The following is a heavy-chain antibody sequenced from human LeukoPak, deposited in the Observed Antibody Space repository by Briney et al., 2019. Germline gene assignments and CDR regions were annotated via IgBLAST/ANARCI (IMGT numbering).Heavy chain of an antibody. V-gene: IGHV3-30*09. J-gene: IGHJ4*02. D-gene: IGHD6-13*01. Sequence: GGSLRLSCAASGFTFSSYAMHWVRQAPGKGLGWGAVISYDGSNKYYANSVKGRFAISRDNSKNTLYLQMNSLRAEDTAVYYCARLPPPNFIAAAGGWGQGTLVTVSS. CDR2: ISYDGSNK. CDR1: GFTFSSYA. CDR3: ARLPPPNFIAAAGG.